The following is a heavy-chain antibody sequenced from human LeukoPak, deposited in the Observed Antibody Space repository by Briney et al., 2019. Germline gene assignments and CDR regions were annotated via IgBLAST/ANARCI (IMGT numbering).Heavy chain of an antibody. CDR3: AREGAFDI. CDR1: GGSISSSSCY. Sequence: SETLSLTCTVSGGSISSSSCYWGWLRQPPGKGLEWLGSIYYSGSTYYNPSLKSRVTISVQTSKNQCSLKMSAVTAADTAVYYCAREGAFDIWGQGTMVTVSS. V-gene: IGHV4-39*07. J-gene: IGHJ3*02. CDR2: IYYSGST.